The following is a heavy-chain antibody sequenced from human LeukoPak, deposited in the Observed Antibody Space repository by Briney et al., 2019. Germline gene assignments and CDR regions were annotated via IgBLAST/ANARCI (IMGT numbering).Heavy chain of an antibody. J-gene: IGHJ5*02. Sequence: SETLSLTCAVEGVSFSGYYWSWIRQPPGKGLEWIGEINHGGITTYNPSLRSRVSIPIDTSKMQFSLKLRAVTAADRAVYYCARGLRGYSCGNWFDPWGQGTLVTVSS. V-gene: IGHV4-34*01. CDR1: GVSFSGYY. D-gene: IGHD5-18*01. CDR2: INHGGIT. CDR3: ARGLRGYSCGNWFDP.